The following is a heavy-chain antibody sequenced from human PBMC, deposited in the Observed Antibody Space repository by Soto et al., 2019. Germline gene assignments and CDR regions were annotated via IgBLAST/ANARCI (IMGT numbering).Heavy chain of an antibody. CDR2: IYSGGST. CDR1: GFTVSSNY. V-gene: IGHV3-66*01. D-gene: IGHD2-15*01. CDR3: ARVGYCSGGSCYYYYYMDV. J-gene: IGHJ6*03. Sequence: GGSLRLSCAASGFTVSSNYMSWVRQAPGKGLEWVSVIYSGGSTYYADSVKGRFTISRDNSKNTLYLQMNSLRAEDTAVYYCARVGYCSGGSCYYYYYMDVWGKGTTVTVSS.